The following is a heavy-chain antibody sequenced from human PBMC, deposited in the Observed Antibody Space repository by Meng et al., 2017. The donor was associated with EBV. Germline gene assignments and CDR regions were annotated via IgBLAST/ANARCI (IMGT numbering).Heavy chain of an antibody. D-gene: IGHD1/OR15-1a*01. CDR2: IIPAGGNT. CDR3: VRELVGGTFDY. V-gene: IGHV1-46*01. J-gene: IGHJ4*02. Sequence: QVQMVQTEAEVKKPGASVKVSCKASGYTFTSYYLHWVRQAPGQGLEWMGIIIPAGGNTNYAQKFRGRFTMTRDTSTSTVYMDLSILTSEDTAVYYCVRELVGGTFDYWGQGTLVTVSS. CDR1: GYTFTSYY.